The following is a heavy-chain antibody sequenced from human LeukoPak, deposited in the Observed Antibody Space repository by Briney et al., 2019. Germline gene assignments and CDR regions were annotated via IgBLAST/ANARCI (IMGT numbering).Heavy chain of an antibody. Sequence: GGSLRLSCAASGFTFSSYSMNWVRQAPGKGLEWVSSISSSSSYIYYADSVKGRFTISRDNAKNSLYLQMNSLRAEDTAVYYCAREALYYYDSSGYSPPYYMDVWGKGTTVTVPS. V-gene: IGHV3-21*01. D-gene: IGHD3-22*01. CDR2: ISSSSSYI. J-gene: IGHJ6*03. CDR3: AREALYYYDSSGYSPPYYMDV. CDR1: GFTFSSYS.